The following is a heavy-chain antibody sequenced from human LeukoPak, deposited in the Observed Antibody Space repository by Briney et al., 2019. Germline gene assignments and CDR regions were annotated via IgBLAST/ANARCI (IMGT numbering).Heavy chain of an antibody. CDR3: ARLTRGVVRYFGSTGNDAFDI. Sequence: SETLSLTCTVSGVSVSSYYWSWIRQPPGRGLEWIGYIYYSGSTNYNPSLKSRVTISVDTSKNQFSLKLSSVTAADTAVYYCARLTRGVVRYFGSTGNDAFDIWGQGTMVTVSS. D-gene: IGHD3-9*01. CDR1: GVSVSSYY. CDR2: IYYSGST. J-gene: IGHJ3*02. V-gene: IGHV4-59*02.